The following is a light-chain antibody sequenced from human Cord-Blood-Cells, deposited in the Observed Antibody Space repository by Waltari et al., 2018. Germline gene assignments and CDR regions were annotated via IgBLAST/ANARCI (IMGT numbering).Light chain of an antibody. CDR3: AAWDDSLSGSYV. Sequence: QSVLTQPPSASGTPGQRVTLSCSGSSSNIGSNYVSWYQQLPGTAPKLLIYRNNQRPSGVPDRFSGSKSGTSASLAISGLRSEDEADYYCAAWDDSLSGSYVFGTGTKVTVL. CDR2: RNN. V-gene: IGLV1-47*01. J-gene: IGLJ1*01. CDR1: SSNIGSNY.